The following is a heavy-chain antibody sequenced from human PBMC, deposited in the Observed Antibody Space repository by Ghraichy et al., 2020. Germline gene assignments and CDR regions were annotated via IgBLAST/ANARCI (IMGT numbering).Heavy chain of an antibody. Sequence: GESLRLSCAASGFTISSYWMAWVRQAPGKGLEWVANIKPDGSEKNYVGSVRGRFTISRDNAKNSVSLQMNSLRAEDAAVYYCARDTDFRIDYWGQGTLVTVSS. V-gene: IGHV3-7*01. J-gene: IGHJ4*02. CDR2: IKPDGSEK. CDR1: GFTISSYW. CDR3: ARDTDFRIDY.